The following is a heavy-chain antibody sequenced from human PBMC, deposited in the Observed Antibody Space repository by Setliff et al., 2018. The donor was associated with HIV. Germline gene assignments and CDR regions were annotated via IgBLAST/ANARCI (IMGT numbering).Heavy chain of an antibody. J-gene: IGHJ4*02. V-gene: IGHV4-38-2*01. CDR2: IHHTGRT. CDR3: ARGSSSGTDLAVL. Sequence: SETLSLTCAVSGYSISSDYYWGWIRQPPGKGLEWIGSIHHTGRTYYNPSLKSRITISLDTSKNQYSLKLTSVTAAGTAVYYCARGSSSGTDLAVLWGQGTLVTVSS. D-gene: IGHD3-22*01. CDR1: GYSISSDYY.